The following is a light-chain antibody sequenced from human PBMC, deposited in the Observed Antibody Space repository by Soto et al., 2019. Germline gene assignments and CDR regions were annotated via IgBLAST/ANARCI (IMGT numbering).Light chain of an antibody. V-gene: IGKV1-5*03. CDR1: QSISSW. CDR2: KAS. J-gene: IGKJ2*01. Sequence: DVQLTQSPSTLSASVGDRVTITCRASQSISSWLAWYQQKPGKAPKLLIYKASSLESGVPSRFSVSGSGTEFTLTISSLQPDDFATYYCQQYNSIQGYTFGQGTKLEIK. CDR3: QQYNSIQGYT.